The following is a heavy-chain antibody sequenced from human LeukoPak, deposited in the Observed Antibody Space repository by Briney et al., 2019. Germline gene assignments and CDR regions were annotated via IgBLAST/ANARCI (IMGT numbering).Heavy chain of an antibody. D-gene: IGHD3-22*01. V-gene: IGHV3-23*01. Sequence: GGSLRLSCVASGFTFSNYAMNWVRQAPGKGLEWVSGIGGGGENTDYADSVRGRFTISRDNSKNTLCLQMNSLRVEDTAIYYCAKDVRGYHRPIDCWGQGVLVTVSS. CDR3: AKDVRGYHRPIDC. J-gene: IGHJ4*02. CDR1: GFTFSNYA. CDR2: IGGGGENT.